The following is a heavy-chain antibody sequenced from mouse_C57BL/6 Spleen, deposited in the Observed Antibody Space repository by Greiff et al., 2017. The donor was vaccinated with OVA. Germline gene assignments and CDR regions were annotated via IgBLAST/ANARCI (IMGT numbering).Heavy chain of an antibody. CDR3: VRFPCRGYDGWYAMDY. Sequence: QVQLQQSGPELVKPGASVKLSCKASGYTFTSYDINWVKQRPGQGLEWIGWIYPRDGSTKYNEKFKGKATLTVDTSSSTAYMELHRRTSEDSAVYFGVRFPCRGYDGWYAMDYWGQGTSVTVSS. J-gene: IGHJ4*01. V-gene: IGHV1-85*01. CDR2: IYPRDGST. CDR1: GYTFTSYD. D-gene: IGHD2-2*01.